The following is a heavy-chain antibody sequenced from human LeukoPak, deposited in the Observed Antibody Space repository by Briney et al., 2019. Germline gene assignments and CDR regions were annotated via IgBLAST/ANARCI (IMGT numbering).Heavy chain of an antibody. CDR1: GGSISSYY. CDR2: IYYSGST. Sequence: KSSETLSLTCTVSGGSISSYYWSWIRQPPGKGLEWIGYIYYSGSTNYNPSLKSRVTISVDTSKNQFSLKLSSVTAADTAVYYCARDRPSYWYFDLWGRGTLVTVSS. CDR3: ARDRPSYWYFDL. V-gene: IGHV4-59*12. J-gene: IGHJ2*01.